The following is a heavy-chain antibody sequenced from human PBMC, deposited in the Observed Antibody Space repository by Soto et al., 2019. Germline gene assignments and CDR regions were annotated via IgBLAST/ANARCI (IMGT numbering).Heavy chain of an antibody. J-gene: IGHJ5*02. V-gene: IGHV3-23*01. D-gene: IGHD3-22*01. CDR3: AKGLTMIVAPEFDP. Sequence: GGSLRLSCAASGFTFSSYAMSWVRQAPGKGLEWVSAISGSGGSTYYADSVKGRFTISRDNSKNTLYLQMNSLRAEDTAVYYCAKGLTMIVAPEFDPWGQGTLVTAPQ. CDR2: ISGSGGST. CDR1: GFTFSSYA.